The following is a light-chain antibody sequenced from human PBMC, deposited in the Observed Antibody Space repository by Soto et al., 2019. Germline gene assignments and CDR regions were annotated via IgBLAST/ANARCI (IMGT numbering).Light chain of an antibody. V-gene: IGKV3-11*01. CDR2: DAS. CDR3: QQRSNWPPKWT. J-gene: IGKJ1*01. Sequence: EIVLTQSPATLSLSPGERATLSCRASQSVSSYLAWYQQKPGQAPRLLIYDASNRATGIPARFRGSGSGTDFTLTISSLETEDFAVYYGQQRSNWPPKWTFGQGTKVDIK. CDR1: QSVSSY.